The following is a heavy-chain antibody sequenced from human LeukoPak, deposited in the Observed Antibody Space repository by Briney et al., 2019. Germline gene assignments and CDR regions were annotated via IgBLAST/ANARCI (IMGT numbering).Heavy chain of an antibody. CDR1: GGSISSSCYY. CDR2: ICYSGNT. CDR3: ARHPATVTTLYDY. V-gene: IGHV4-39*01. D-gene: IGHD4-11*01. Sequence: NPSETLSLTCTVSGGSISSSCYYWGWIRQPPGKGLEWIGSICYSGNTHYNPALKSRVTISVATSKNHSTLKLSSVTAADTAVYYCARHPATVTTLYDYWGQGTLVTVSS. J-gene: IGHJ4*02.